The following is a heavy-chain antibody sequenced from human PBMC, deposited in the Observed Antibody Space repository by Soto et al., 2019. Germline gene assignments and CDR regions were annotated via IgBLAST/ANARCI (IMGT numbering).Heavy chain of an antibody. V-gene: IGHV1-69*13. CDR2: IIPIFGTA. CDR1: GGTFSSYA. D-gene: IGHD2-2*01. Sequence: ASVKVSCKASGGTFSSYAISWVRQAPGQGLEWMGGIIPIFGTANYAQKFQGRVTITADESTSTAYMELSSLRSEDTAVYYCSYCSRNSSYSGAFGYYYGMDVWGQGTTVTVSS. CDR3: SYCSRNSSYSGAFGYYYGMDV. J-gene: IGHJ6*02.